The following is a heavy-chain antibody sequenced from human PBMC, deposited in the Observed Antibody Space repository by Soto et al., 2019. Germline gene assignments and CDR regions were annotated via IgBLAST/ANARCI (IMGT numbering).Heavy chain of an antibody. Sequence: EVQLLESGGGLVQPGGSLRLSCAASGFTFSSYAMSWVRQAPGKGLDWVSAISGSGGSTYYADSVKGRFTISRANSKNTLYLQMNSLRAEDTAVYYCAKALRYFGWHDPIPYYFDYWGQGTLVTVSS. CDR2: ISGSGGST. CDR3: AKALRYFGWHDPIPYYFDY. V-gene: IGHV3-23*01. D-gene: IGHD3-9*01. CDR1: GFTFSSYA. J-gene: IGHJ4*02.